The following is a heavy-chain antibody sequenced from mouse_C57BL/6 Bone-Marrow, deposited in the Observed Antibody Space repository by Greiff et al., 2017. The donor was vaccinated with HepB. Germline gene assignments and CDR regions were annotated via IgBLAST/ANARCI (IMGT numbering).Heavy chain of an antibody. CDR2: IYPRSGNT. Sequence: QVQLKESGAELARPGASVKLSCKASGYTFTSYGISWVKQRTGQGLEWIGEIYPRSGNTYYNEKFKGKATLTADKSSSTAYMELRSLTSEDSAVYFCAREGGLYYGSSYWYFDVWGTGTTVTVSS. CDR1: GYTFTSYG. J-gene: IGHJ1*03. D-gene: IGHD1-1*01. V-gene: IGHV1-81*01. CDR3: AREGGLYYGSSYWYFDV.